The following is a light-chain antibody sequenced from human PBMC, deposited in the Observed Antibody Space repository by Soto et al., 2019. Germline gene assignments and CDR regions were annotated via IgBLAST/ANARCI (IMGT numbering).Light chain of an antibody. J-gene: IGKJ2*01. CDR3: QQYYSTPYT. Sequence: DIVMTQSPDSLAVSLGERATINCKSSQSVLYSSNNKNYLAWYQQKPGQPPKLLIYWASTRESGVPDQFSGSGSGTDFTLTISSQQAEDVAVYYCQQYYSTPYTFGQGTKLEIK. V-gene: IGKV4-1*01. CDR2: WAS. CDR1: QSVLYSSNNKNY.